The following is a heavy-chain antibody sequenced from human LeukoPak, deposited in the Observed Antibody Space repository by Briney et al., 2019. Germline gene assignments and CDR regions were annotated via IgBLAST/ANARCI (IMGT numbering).Heavy chain of an antibody. Sequence: SETLSLTCTVSGGSINSNSFYWGWIRQPPGKGLEWIGNIYYSGSTYYNPSLKSRVTISVDTSKNQFSLKLTSVTAADTAVYYCASPSLMSGEPSYFDFWGQGTLVSVSA. V-gene: IGHV4-39*07. CDR2: IYYSGST. D-gene: IGHD4-17*01. CDR3: ASPSLMSGEPSYFDF. CDR1: GGSINSNSFY. J-gene: IGHJ4*02.